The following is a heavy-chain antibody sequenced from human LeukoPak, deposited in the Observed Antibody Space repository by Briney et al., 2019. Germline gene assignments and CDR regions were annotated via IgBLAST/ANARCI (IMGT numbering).Heavy chain of an antibody. J-gene: IGHJ6*03. V-gene: IGHV3-53*01. CDR1: GFTVSSNY. CDR2: IYSGGST. CDR3: ASSHRSYYYMDV. Sequence: PGGSLRLSCAASGFTVSSNYMSWVRQAPGKGLEWVSVIYSGGSTYYADSVKGRFTISRDNSKYTLYLQMNSLRAEDTAVYYCASSHRSYYYMDVWGKGTTVTVSS.